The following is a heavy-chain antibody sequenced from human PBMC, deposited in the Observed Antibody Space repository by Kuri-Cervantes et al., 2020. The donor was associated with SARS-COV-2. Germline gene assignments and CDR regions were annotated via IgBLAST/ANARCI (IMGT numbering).Heavy chain of an antibody. CDR2: INAGNGNT. D-gene: IGHD2-8*01. Sequence: ASVKVSCKASGYTFTSYAMYWVRQAPGQRLEWMGWINAGNGNTKYSQKFQGRVTITRDTSASTAYMELGRLRSDDTAVYYCATSDCTNGVCYSHYYYYGMDVWGQGTTVTVSS. CDR1: GYTFTSYA. CDR3: ATSDCTNGVCYSHYYYYGMDV. V-gene: IGHV1-3*01. J-gene: IGHJ6*02.